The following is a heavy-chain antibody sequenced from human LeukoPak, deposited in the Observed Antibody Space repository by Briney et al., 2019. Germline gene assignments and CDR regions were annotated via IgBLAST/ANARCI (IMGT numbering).Heavy chain of an antibody. J-gene: IGHJ4*02. CDR1: GFTFSSYW. CDR2: INSDGSST. D-gene: IGHD3-22*01. CDR3: ARDATYGYFADYDY. V-gene: IGHV3-74*01. Sequence: GGCLRLSCAASGFTFSSYWMHWVRQAPGKGLVWVSRINSDGSSTSYADSVKGRFTISRDNAKNTLYLQMNSLRAEDTAVYYCARDATYGYFADYDYWGQGTLVTVSS.